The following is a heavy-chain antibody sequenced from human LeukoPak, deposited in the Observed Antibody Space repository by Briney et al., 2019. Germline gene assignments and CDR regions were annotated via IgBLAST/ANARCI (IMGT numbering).Heavy chain of an antibody. J-gene: IGHJ6*02. V-gene: IGHV6-1*01. CDR2: TYYRSKWYN. D-gene: IGHD6-13*01. Sequence: SQTLSLTCAISGDSVSSNSATWNWIRQSPSRGLEWLGRTYYRSKWYNDYAVSMKSRITINPDTSKNQFSLQLNSVTPEDTAVYYCARRKAATYAMDVWGQGTTVTVPS. CDR1: GDSVSSNSAT. CDR3: ARRKAATYAMDV.